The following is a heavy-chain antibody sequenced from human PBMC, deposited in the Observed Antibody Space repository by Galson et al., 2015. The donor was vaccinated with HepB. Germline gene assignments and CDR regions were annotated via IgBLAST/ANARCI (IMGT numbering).Heavy chain of an antibody. CDR3: ARADTIHQIVDY. CDR1: GFTFSSYA. V-gene: IGHV3-30-3*01. Sequence: SLRLSCAASGFTFSSYAMHWVRQAPGKGLEWVALILYDGSKKYYADSVKGRFTISRDNSKNTLYLQVNSLRADDTAVYYCARADTIHQIVDYWGQGTLVTVSS. D-gene: IGHD2-15*01. J-gene: IGHJ4*02. CDR2: ILYDGSKK.